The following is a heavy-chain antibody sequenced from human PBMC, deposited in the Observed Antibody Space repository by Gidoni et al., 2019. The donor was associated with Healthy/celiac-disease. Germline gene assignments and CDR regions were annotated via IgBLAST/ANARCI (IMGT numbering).Heavy chain of an antibody. CDR1: GFPFSSYA. CDR3: ANLLPIRRWLQFHYFDY. Sequence: EVQLLESGGGLVQPGGSLRLSCAASGFPFSSYAMSWVRQAPGKGLEWVSAISGSGGSTYYADSVKGRFTISRDNSKNTLYLQMNSLRAEDTAVYYCANLLPIRRWLQFHYFDYWGQGTLVTVSS. J-gene: IGHJ4*02. V-gene: IGHV3-23*01. D-gene: IGHD5-12*01. CDR2: ISGSGGST.